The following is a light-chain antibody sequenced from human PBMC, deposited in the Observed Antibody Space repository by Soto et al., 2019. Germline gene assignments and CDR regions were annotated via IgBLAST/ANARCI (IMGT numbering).Light chain of an antibody. CDR1: QSISSY. V-gene: IGKV1-39*01. CDR2: AAS. CDR3: QQSYSTPRT. Sequence: DIQMTQSPSSLSASVGGGVTITCRASQSISSYLNWYQQKPGKAPKLLISAASSLQSGVPSRFSGSGSGTDFTLTISSLQPEDFATYYCQQSYSTPRTFGQGTKVDIK. J-gene: IGKJ1*01.